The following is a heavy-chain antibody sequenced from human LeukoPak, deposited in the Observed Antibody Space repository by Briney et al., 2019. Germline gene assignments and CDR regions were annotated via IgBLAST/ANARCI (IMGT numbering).Heavy chain of an antibody. V-gene: IGHV3-66*01. D-gene: IGHD3-10*01. CDR3: ARDVRKQGLWS. CDR2: IYSGDRT. Sequence: GGSLRLSCAASGFTVSTNYMSWVRQAPGKGLEWVSIIYSGDRTDYADSLKGRFTISRDTSKNALYLQMSSLRAEDTAVYYCARDVRKQGLWSWGQGTLVTVSS. J-gene: IGHJ4*02. CDR1: GFTVSTNY.